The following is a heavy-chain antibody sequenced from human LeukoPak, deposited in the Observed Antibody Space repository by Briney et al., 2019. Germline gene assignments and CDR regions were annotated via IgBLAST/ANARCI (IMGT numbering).Heavy chain of an antibody. V-gene: IGHV1-2*02. Sequence: EASVKVSCKASGYTFSGYYMHWVRQAPGQGLEWMGWINPNSGGTNYAQKFQGRVTMTRDTSISTAYMELSRLRSDDTAVYYCARSITMVRGDERVDYWGQGTLVTVSS. D-gene: IGHD3-10*01. CDR1: GYTFSGYY. CDR2: INPNSGGT. J-gene: IGHJ4*02. CDR3: ARSITMVRGDERVDY.